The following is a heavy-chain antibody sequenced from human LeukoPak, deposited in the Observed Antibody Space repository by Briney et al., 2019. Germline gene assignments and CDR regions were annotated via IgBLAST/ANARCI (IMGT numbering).Heavy chain of an antibody. CDR1: GFTFSSYA. D-gene: IGHD3-10*01. V-gene: IGHV3-64*01. CDR3: AKGRGVIHYYYMDV. CDR2: ISSNGGST. Sequence: GSLRLSCAASGFTFSSYAMHWVRQAPGKGLEYVSAISSNGGSTYYANSVKGRFTISRDNSKNTLYLQMNSLRAEDTAVYYCAKGRGVIHYYYMDVWGKGTTVTISS. J-gene: IGHJ6*03.